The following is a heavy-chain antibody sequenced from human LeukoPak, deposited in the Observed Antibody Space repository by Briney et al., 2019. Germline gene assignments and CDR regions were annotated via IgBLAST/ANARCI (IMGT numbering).Heavy chain of an antibody. Sequence: GASVKVSCTASGYTFTSYDINWVRQATGQGLEWMGWMNPNSGNTGYAQKFQGRVTMTRNTSISTAYMELSSLRSEDTAVYYCARGVHDYVLWFDPWGQGTLVTVSS. CDR2: MNPNSGNT. V-gene: IGHV1-8*01. CDR3: ARGVHDYVLWFDP. D-gene: IGHD3-16*01. J-gene: IGHJ5*02. CDR1: GYTFTSYD.